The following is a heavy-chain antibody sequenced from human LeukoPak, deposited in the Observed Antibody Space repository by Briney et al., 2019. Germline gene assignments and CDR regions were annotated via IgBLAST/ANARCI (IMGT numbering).Heavy chain of an antibody. CDR2: ISYDGSNK. CDR1: GFIFSSYG. Sequence: GGSLRLSCAASGFIFSSYGMHWVRQAPGKGLEWVAVISYDGSNKYYADSVKGRFTISRDNSKNTLYLQMNSLRAEDTAVYYCAKATPRRSYYYYGMDVWGQGTTVTVSS. CDR3: AKATPRRSYYYYGMDV. J-gene: IGHJ6*02. V-gene: IGHV3-30*18.